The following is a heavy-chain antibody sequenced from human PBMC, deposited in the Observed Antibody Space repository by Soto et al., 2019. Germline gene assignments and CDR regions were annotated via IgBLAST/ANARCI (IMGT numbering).Heavy chain of an antibody. CDR1: GYTFTSYG. J-gene: IGHJ6*03. CDR3: AREGNTGYSSSWDRFYYYYYMDV. V-gene: IGHV1-18*01. D-gene: IGHD6-13*01. Sequence: ASVKVSCKASGYTFTSYGISWVRQAPGQGLERMGWISAYNGNTNYAQKLQGRVTMTTDTSTSTAYMELRSLRSDDTAVYYCAREGNTGYSSSWDRFYYYYYMDVWGKGTTVTVSS. CDR2: ISAYNGNT.